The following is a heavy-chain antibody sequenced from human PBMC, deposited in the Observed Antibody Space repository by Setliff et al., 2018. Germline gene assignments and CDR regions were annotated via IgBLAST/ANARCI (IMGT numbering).Heavy chain of an antibody. CDR2: IINSGST. CDR3: ARKDGDM. J-gene: IGHJ3*02. D-gene: IGHD2-15*01. Sequence: SETLSLTCTVSGGSFTGTTYYWGWIRQSPGKGLEWIGTIINSGSTYYNPSLKSRVTMSVDTSKSQLSLKMRSVTAADAALYYCARKDGDMWGQGTMVTVSS. CDR1: GGSFTGTTYY. V-gene: IGHV4-39*01.